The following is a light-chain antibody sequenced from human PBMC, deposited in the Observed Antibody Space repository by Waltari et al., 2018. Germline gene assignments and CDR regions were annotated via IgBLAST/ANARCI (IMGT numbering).Light chain of an antibody. CDR3: QVWDSNGDHVV. V-gene: IGLV3-21*02. CDR1: AFEHKL. CDR2: DDT. Sequence: SYILTPPPSVSVATVQTARISCGGSAFEHKLFHWYQQKPGQAPKLVVYDDTARPSGVPERFSGSSAGYTATLTISRVEAGDEADYFCQVWDSNGDHVVFGGGTKLTVL. J-gene: IGLJ2*01.